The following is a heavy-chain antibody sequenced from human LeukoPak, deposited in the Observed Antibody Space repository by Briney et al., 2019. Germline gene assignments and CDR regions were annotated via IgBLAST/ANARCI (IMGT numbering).Heavy chain of an antibody. V-gene: IGHV3-23*01. Sequence: GGSLRLSCAASGFTFSSYAMTWVRQAPGKGLEWVSAISVSGSRTNYADSVKGRFTISRDNSKNTLFLQMNRLRADDTAVYYCARDYKADYWGQGTLVTVSS. J-gene: IGHJ4*02. CDR2: ISVSGSRT. CDR1: GFTFSSYA. CDR3: ARDYKADY. D-gene: IGHD1-1*01.